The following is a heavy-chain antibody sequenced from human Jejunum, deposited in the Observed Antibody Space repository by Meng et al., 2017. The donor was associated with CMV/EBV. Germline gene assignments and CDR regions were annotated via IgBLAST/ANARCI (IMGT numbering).Heavy chain of an antibody. CDR2: IYYSGNT. J-gene: IGHJ4*02. CDR1: GRSLRTYY. CDR3: ARARGKQLGLFDY. Sequence: VSGRSLRTYYWIWIRPPPGKGLEWIGSIYYSGNTNYNPSLKSRATISVDTSKNQFSLKLISVTAADTALYYCARARGKQLGLFDYWGQGTLVTVSS. D-gene: IGHD6-6*01. V-gene: IGHV4-59*01.